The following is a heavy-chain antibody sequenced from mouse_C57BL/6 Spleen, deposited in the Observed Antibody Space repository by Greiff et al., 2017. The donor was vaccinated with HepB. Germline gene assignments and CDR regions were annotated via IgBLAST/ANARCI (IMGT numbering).Heavy chain of an antibody. CDR1: GFSLTSYG. CDR3: ARNGPYYYGSSYDFDV. D-gene: IGHD1-1*01. V-gene: IGHV2-2*01. J-gene: IGHJ1*03. CDR2: IWSGGST. Sequence: QVQLKQSGPGLVQPSQSLSITCTVSGFSLTSYGVHWVRQSPGKGLEWLGVIWSGGSTDYNAAFISRLSISKDNSKSQVFFKMNSLQAEDTAIYYCARNGPYYYGSSYDFDVWGTGTPVTVSS.